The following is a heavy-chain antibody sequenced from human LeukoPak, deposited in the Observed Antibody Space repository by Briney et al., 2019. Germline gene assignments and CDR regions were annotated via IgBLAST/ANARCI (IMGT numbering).Heavy chain of an antibody. Sequence: GGSLRLSCAASGFTFSSYWMHWVRQAPGKGLVWVSRINSDGSSTSYADSVKGRFTVSRDNAKNTLYLQMNNLRAEDTAVYYCSSGNTHAFDIWGQGTMVTVSS. CDR2: INSDGSST. J-gene: IGHJ3*02. D-gene: IGHD4-23*01. CDR3: SSGNTHAFDI. CDR1: GFTFSSYW. V-gene: IGHV3-74*01.